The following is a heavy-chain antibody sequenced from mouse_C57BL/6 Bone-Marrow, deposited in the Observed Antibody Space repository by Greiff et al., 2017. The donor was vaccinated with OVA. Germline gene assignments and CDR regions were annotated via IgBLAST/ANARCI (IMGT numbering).Heavy chain of an antibody. CDR1: GYTFTEYP. CDR2: FYPGSGSL. D-gene: IGHD1-1*01. Sequence: QVQLQQSGAELVKPGASVKLSCKASGYTFTEYPIHWVKQRSGQGLEWIGWFYPGSGSLKSNEKFKDKATLTADKSSSTVYMEQSRVTSEDAAVYFCARHEVSSPLDDWGKGTTLTVAS. J-gene: IGHJ2*01. V-gene: IGHV1-62-2*01. CDR3: ARHEVSSPLDD.